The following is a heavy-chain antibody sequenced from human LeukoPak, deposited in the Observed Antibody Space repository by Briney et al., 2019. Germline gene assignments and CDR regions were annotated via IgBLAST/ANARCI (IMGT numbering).Heavy chain of an antibody. Sequence: GASVKVSCKASGYTFTRYPMHWVRQAPGQRLEWMGWINTGNGNTKYSQKFQGRVTITRDTSASTVYMELSSLRSEDTAVYYCARDIYGDYVSFDYWGQGTLVTVSS. CDR1: GYTFTRYP. D-gene: IGHD4-17*01. CDR2: INTGNGNT. V-gene: IGHV1-3*04. CDR3: ARDIYGDYVSFDY. J-gene: IGHJ4*02.